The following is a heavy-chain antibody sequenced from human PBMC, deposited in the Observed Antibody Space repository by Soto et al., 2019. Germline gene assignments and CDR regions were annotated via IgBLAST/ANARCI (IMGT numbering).Heavy chain of an antibody. Sequence: PGGSLRLSCAASGFSFSNYALHWVRQAPGKGLEWVSGISWNNDTIVYADSVKGRFTISRDNAKNSVFLQMNSLRVEDTALYYCAKAIPPGSHYSALDYWGHGTLVTVSS. CDR2: ISWNNDTI. J-gene: IGHJ4*01. CDR3: AKAIPPGSHYSALDY. D-gene: IGHD1-26*01. V-gene: IGHV3-9*01. CDR1: GFSFSNYA.